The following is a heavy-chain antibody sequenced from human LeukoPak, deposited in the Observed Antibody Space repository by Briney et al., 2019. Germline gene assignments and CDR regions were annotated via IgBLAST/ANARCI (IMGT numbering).Heavy chain of an antibody. V-gene: IGHV3-48*03. CDR2: ISSSGRAI. CDR1: GLIFSSFE. Sequence: GRSLRLSCAASGLIFSSFEMSWVRQAPGKGLGWVSYISSSGRAIYYADSVKGRFTISRDNAKNSLYLEMNSLRAEDTAVYYCARDGPSGSYYHWGQGTLVTVSS. D-gene: IGHD1-26*01. J-gene: IGHJ5*02. CDR3: ARDGPSGSYYH.